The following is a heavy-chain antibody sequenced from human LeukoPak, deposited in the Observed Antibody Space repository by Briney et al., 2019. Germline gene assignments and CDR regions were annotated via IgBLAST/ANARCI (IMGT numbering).Heavy chain of an antibody. Sequence: SETLSLTCTVSGGSISSYYWSWIRQPPVKGLEWIGYIYYSGSTNYNPSLKSRVTISVDTSKNQFSLKLSSVTAADTAVYYCARGRFLDAFDIWGQGTMVTVSS. CDR1: GGSISSYY. V-gene: IGHV4-59*01. D-gene: IGHD3-3*01. CDR3: ARGRFLDAFDI. CDR2: IYYSGST. J-gene: IGHJ3*02.